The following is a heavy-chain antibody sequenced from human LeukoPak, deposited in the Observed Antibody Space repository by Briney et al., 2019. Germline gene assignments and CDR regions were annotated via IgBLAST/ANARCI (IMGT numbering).Heavy chain of an antibody. Sequence: SETLSLTCTVSGGSISSYYWSWIRQPPGKGLEWIGYIYTSGSTNYSPSLKSRVTISVDTSKNQFSLKLSSVTAADTAVYYCARHGGGYSSGWYNYYYYYYMDVWGKGTTVTVSS. CDR2: IYTSGST. J-gene: IGHJ6*03. CDR3: ARHGGGYSSGWYNYYYYYYMDV. CDR1: GGSISSYY. V-gene: IGHV4-4*09. D-gene: IGHD6-19*01.